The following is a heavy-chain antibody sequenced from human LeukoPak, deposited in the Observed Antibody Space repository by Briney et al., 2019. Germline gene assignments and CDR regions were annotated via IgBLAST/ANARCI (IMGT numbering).Heavy chain of an antibody. D-gene: IGHD3-3*01. V-gene: IGHV4-39*01. CDR2: IYYSGST. J-gene: IGHJ4*02. CDR1: GRSFSSSSYY. CDR3: SSHATIFGVDRGMADY. Sequence: KPSETVSLTCTVSGRSFSSSSYYWGWIRQPPGKGLEWIGSIYYSGSTYYNPSLKSRVTISVDTSKNQFSLKPSSVTAAYNPVYYWSSHATIFGVDRGMADYCGQGNLFTVSS.